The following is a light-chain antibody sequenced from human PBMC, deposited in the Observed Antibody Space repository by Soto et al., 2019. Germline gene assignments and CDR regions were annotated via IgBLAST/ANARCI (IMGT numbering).Light chain of an antibody. CDR1: SSDVGGYNY. CDR2: EVS. Sequence: QSALTQPPSASGSPGQSVTISCTGTSSDVGGYNYVSWYQQHPGKAPKLMIYEVSERPSGVPDRFSGSKSSNTASLTVSGLQAEDEADYYCSSYAGSNNFVFGTGTKLT. J-gene: IGLJ1*01. V-gene: IGLV2-8*01. CDR3: SSYAGSNNFV.